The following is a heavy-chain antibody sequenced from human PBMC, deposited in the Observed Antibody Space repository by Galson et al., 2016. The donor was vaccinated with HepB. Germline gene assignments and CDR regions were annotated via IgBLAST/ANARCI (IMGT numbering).Heavy chain of an antibody. D-gene: IGHD3-10*01. CDR1: GFTFSRYA. CDR2: ISGSGGST. Sequence: SLRLSCAASGFTFSRYAMTWVRQAPGKGLEWVSGISGSGGSTYYADSVKGRFTISRDNSKSTLYLQMNSLRAEDTGVYYCARDLIPELLWFGAMDVWGQGTTVTVSS. CDR3: ARDLIPELLWFGAMDV. J-gene: IGHJ6*02. V-gene: IGHV3-23*01.